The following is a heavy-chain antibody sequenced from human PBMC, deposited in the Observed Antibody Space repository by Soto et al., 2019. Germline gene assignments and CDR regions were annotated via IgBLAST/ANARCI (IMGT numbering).Heavy chain of an antibody. CDR2: IIGSGGST. D-gene: IGHD5-18*01. Sequence: PGGSLRLSCAASGFTFSSYAMSWVRQAPGKGLEWVSAIIGSGGSTYYADSVKGRFTISRDNSKSTLYLQMNSLRAEDTALYYCAKDQTAAETAMGRWGQGTLVTVSS. CDR3: AKDQTAAETAMGR. CDR1: GFTFSSYA. V-gene: IGHV3-23*01. J-gene: IGHJ4*02.